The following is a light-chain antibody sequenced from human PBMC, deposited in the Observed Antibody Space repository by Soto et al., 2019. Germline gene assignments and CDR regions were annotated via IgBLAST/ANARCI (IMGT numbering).Light chain of an antibody. CDR3: QQFRT. Sequence: DIQKTQAPSTLSPSVGARVTITCRASQSFSSWLAWYQQKPGKAPKLLIYDASTLESGVPSRFSGSGSVTEFSLTITNLQPDDFATYYCQQFRTFGQGTRLEIK. V-gene: IGKV1-5*01. CDR1: QSFSSW. CDR2: DAS. J-gene: IGKJ5*01.